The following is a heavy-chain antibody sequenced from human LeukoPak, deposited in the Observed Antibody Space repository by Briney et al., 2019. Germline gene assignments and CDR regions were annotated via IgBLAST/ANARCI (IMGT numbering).Heavy chain of an antibody. Sequence: EASVKVSCKASGYTFTSYYMHWVRQAPGQGLEWMGIINPSGGSTSYAQKLQGRVTMTTDTSTSTAYMELRSLRSDDTAVYYCARGGAPYYGSGRSSPGGNWFDPWGQGTLVTVSS. V-gene: IGHV1-46*01. CDR1: GYTFTSYY. J-gene: IGHJ5*02. CDR3: ARGGAPYYGSGRSSPGGNWFDP. CDR2: INPSGGST. D-gene: IGHD3-10*01.